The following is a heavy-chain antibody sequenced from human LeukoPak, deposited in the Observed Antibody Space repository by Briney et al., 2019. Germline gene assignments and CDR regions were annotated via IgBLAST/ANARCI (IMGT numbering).Heavy chain of an antibody. D-gene: IGHD2/OR15-2a*01. Sequence: ASVKVSCKASGYTFTGYYMHWVCQAPGQGLEWMGWINPNSGGTNYAQKFQGRVTMTRDTSISTACMELSRLRTDDTAVYYCAIIVTTTNIDYWGQGTLVTVSS. CDR1: GYTFTGYY. CDR3: AIIVTTTNIDY. CDR2: INPNSGGT. V-gene: IGHV1-2*02. J-gene: IGHJ4*02.